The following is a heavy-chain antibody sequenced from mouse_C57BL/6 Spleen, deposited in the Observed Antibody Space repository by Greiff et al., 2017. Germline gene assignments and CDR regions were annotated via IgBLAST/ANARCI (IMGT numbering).Heavy chain of an antibody. J-gene: IGHJ1*03. CDR3: ARYYGGYFDV. CDR1: GFTFSDYG. D-gene: IGHD1-2*01. V-gene: IGHV5-17*01. Sequence: DVKLVEPGGGLVKPGGSLKLSCAASGFTFSDYGMHWVRQAPEKGLEWVAYISSGSSTIYYADTVKGRFTIARDNAKNPLFLQMTSLRSEDTAKYYCARYYGGYFDVWGTGTTVTVSS. CDR2: ISSGSSTI.